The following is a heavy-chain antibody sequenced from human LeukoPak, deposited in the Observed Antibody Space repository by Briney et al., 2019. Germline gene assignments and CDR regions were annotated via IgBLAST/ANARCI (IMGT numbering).Heavy chain of an antibody. D-gene: IGHD2-2*01. CDR1: AFTFSSYS. V-gene: IGHV3-30-3*01. CDR3: KLGYCSSTSCYGDAFDI. Sequence: GGSLRLSCTASAFTFSSYSMHWVRQAPGKGPEWVAVISYDGTNKYYADSVKGRFTISRDTSKNTLYLQMNSLRAEDTAVYYCKLGYCSSTSCYGDAFDIWGQGTMVTVSS. CDR2: ISYDGTNK. J-gene: IGHJ3*02.